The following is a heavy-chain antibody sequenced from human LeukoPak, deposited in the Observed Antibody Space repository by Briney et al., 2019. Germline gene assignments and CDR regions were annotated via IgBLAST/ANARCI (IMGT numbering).Heavy chain of an antibody. CDR3: ARALWGGMETAMAIGGRFPPEIDY. CDR2: INTNTGNP. Sequence: ASVKVSCKASGYTFTSYYMHWVRQAPGQGLEWMGWINTNTGNPTYAQGFTGRFVFSLDTSVSTAYLQITSLKAEDTAVYYCARALWGGMETAMAIGGRFPPEIDYWGQGTLVTVSS. CDR1: GYTFTSYY. J-gene: IGHJ4*02. D-gene: IGHD5-18*01. V-gene: IGHV7-4-1*02.